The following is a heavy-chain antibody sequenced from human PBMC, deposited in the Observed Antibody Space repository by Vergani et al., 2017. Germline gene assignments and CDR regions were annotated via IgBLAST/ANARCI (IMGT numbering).Heavy chain of an antibody. CDR3: ARAQFPIQLWFDAFDI. Sequence: EVQLVQSGAEVKKPGESLKISCKGSGYSFTSYWIGWVRQMPGKGLEWMGIIYPGDSDTRYSPSFQGQVTISADKSISTAYLQWSSLKASDTAMYYCARAQFPIQLWFDAFDIWGQGTMVTVSS. CDR2: IYPGDSDT. J-gene: IGHJ3*02. D-gene: IGHD5-18*01. V-gene: IGHV5-51*01. CDR1: GYSFTSYW.